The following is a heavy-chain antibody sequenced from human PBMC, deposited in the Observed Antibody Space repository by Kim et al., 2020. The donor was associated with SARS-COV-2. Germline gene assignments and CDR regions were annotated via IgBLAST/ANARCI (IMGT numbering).Heavy chain of an antibody. D-gene: IGHD6-19*01. CDR2: ISYDGSNK. CDR3: ANFFPYTIAVAGKGGAFDI. Sequence: GGSLRLSCAASGFTFSSYGMHWVRQAPGKGLEWVAVISYDGSNKYYADSVKGRFTISRDNSKNTLYLQMNSLRAEDTAVYYCANFFPYTIAVAGKGGAFDIWGQGTMVTVSS. J-gene: IGHJ3*02. V-gene: IGHV3-30*18. CDR1: GFTFSSYG.